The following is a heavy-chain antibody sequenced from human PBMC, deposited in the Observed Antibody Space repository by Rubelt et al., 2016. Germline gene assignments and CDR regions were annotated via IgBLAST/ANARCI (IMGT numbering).Heavy chain of an antibody. CDR3: ARLHDNGGTGGRHWFDP. J-gene: IGHJ5*02. D-gene: IGHD4-23*01. CDR1: GGTFGGYV. CDR2: IIPVYDIR. Sequence: QVQLVQSGAEVKKPGSSVNVSCKASGGTFGGYVISWVRQAPGQGLEWMGRIIPVYDIRNYAQKFQDRVTITADRSTNTAYMELSSLTFEDTAVYYCARLHDNGGTGGRHWFDPWGQGTLVTVSS. V-gene: IGHV1-69*04.